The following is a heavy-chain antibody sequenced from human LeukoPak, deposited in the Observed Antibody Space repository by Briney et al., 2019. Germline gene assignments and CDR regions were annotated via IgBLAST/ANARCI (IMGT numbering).Heavy chain of an antibody. CDR1: GYIFSKAR. CDR3: ARVRSGWQWLVGKADV. Sequence: GSLRLSCAPSGYIFSKARMSWVRQPPGEGGEWIGYIYCSGSTNYIPSLKSRVTISVDTSKNQFSLKLSSVTAADTGVYYCARVRSGWQWLVGKADVGGEGTTDTVST. J-gene: IGHJ6*04. V-gene: IGHV4-59*01. CDR2: IYCSGST. D-gene: IGHD6-19*01.